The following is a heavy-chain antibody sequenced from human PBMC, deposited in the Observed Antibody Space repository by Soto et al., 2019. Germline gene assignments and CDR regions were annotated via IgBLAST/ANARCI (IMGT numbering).Heavy chain of an antibody. CDR3: ARASQCKSYFDCFAWLDY. Sequence: SDTLSLTCTVSSYSISCLYWTWIRQPAGKGLEWIGRIYSSGETNYNPSLTGRVIMSLDTSKNQFSLNLTSVTAADTAVYYCARASQCKSYFDCFAWLDYWGQGTLVTVSS. D-gene: IGHD3-9*01. J-gene: IGHJ4*02. CDR2: IYSSGET. CDR1: SYSISCLY. V-gene: IGHV4-4*07.